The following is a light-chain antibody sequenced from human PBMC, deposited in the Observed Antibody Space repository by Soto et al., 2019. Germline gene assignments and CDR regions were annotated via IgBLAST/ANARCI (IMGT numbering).Light chain of an antibody. CDR3: QPSYNTPRT. J-gene: IGKJ1*01. Sequence: DIQMTQSPSSLSASVGDRVTITCRASQSIITYLNWYQQKPGKAPKLLIFGASNLQSGVPSRFSGTGSGTDFTLTISSLQPEDFATYYCQPSYNTPRTFGQGTKVEIK. V-gene: IGKV1-39*01. CDR1: QSIITY. CDR2: GAS.